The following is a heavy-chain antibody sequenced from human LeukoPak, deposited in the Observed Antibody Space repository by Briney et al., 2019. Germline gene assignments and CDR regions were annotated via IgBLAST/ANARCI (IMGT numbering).Heavy chain of an antibody. CDR2: ISYDGTSI. J-gene: IGHJ4*02. CDR1: GLNFSDYG. Sequence: GGSLRLSCAASGLNFSDYGLHWVRQAPGKGLEWVAGISYDGTSIHYTDSVRGRFTISRDNSQNMLYLQMKSLRAEDTAMYYSTLYFYDSSGLVRDYWGREPWSPSPQ. CDR3: TLYFYDSSGLVRDY. V-gene: IGHV3-30*04. D-gene: IGHD3-22*01.